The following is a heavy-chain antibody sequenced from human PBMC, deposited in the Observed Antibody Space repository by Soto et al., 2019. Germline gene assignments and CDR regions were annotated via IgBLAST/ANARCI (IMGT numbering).Heavy chain of an antibody. CDR3: ARSDILTGYYTG. V-gene: IGHV3-33*01. Sequence: QVQLVESGGGVVQPGRSLRLSCAASGFTFSSYGMHWVRQAPGKGLEWVAVIWYDGSNKYYADSVKGRFTISRDNSKNTLYLQMNSLRAEDTAVYYCARSDILTGYYTGWGQETLVTVSS. CDR1: GFTFSSYG. CDR2: IWYDGSNK. D-gene: IGHD3-9*01. J-gene: IGHJ4*02.